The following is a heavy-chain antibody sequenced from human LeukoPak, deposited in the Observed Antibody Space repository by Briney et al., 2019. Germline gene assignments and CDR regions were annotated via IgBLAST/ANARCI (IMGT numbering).Heavy chain of an antibody. J-gene: IGHJ4*02. V-gene: IGHV3-74*01. D-gene: IGHD6-19*01. CDR1: GFTFSSYW. Sequence: GGSLRLSCAASGFTFSSYWMHWVRQAPGKGLVWVSRINTDGSSASYADSVKGRFTISRGNAKNTLYLQMNSLRAEDTAVYYCARGGVAVAGIDYWGQGTLVTVSS. CDR2: INTDGSSA. CDR3: ARGGVAVAGIDY.